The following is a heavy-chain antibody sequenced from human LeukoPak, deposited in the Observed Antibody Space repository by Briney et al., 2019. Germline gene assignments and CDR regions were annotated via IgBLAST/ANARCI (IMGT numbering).Heavy chain of an antibody. J-gene: IGHJ4*02. D-gene: IGHD2-2*02. CDR1: GFTFDDYG. V-gene: IGHV3-20*03. CDR3: ARGDTTAIRDFDY. CDR2: INWNGGST. Sequence: GGSLRLSFSASGFTFDDYGMSWVRQAPGKGLEWVSGINWNGGSTAYADSVKGRFTISRDNAKTYLYLKINSLRAEDTALYYCARGDTTAIRDFDYWGQGALVTVSS.